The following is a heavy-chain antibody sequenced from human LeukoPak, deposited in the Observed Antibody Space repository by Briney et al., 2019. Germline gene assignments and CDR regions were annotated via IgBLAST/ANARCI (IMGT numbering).Heavy chain of an antibody. CDR3: AKDRVDYGDHYYYGMDV. J-gene: IGHJ6*02. Sequence: GGSLRLSCAASGFTFSSYGVHWVRQAPGKGLEWVAVISYDGSNKFYADSVKSRFTISRDNSKNTLYLQMNSLRAEDTAVYYCAKDRVDYGDHYYYGMDVWGQGTTVTVSS. V-gene: IGHV3-30*18. CDR1: GFTFSSYG. CDR2: ISYDGSNK. D-gene: IGHD4-17*01.